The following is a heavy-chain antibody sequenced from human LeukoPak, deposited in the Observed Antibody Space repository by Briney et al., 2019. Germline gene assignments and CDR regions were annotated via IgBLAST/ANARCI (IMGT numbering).Heavy chain of an antibody. V-gene: IGHV4-39*01. D-gene: IGHD2-21*02. Sequence: SETLSLTCTVFGDSISSSSYYWGWIRQPPGKGLEWIGSIYYSGSTYYNPSLKSRVAISVDTSKNQFSLKLSSVTAADTAVYYCARHDRNSNYFDYWGQGTLVTVSS. CDR2: IYYSGST. CDR3: ARHDRNSNYFDY. CDR1: GDSISSSSYY. J-gene: IGHJ4*02.